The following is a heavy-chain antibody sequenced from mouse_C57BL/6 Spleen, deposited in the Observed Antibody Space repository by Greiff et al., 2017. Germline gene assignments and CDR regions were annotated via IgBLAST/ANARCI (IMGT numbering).Heavy chain of an antibody. Sequence: VQLKQSGAELVRPGASVKLSCTASGFNIKDDYMHWVKQRPEQGLEWIGWIDPENGDTEYASKFQGKATITADTSSNTAYLQLSSLTSEDTAVYYCTTHGDAYWGQGTLVTVSA. CDR3: TTHGDAY. V-gene: IGHV14-4*01. CDR1: GFNIKDDY. D-gene: IGHD1-1*01. J-gene: IGHJ3*01. CDR2: IDPENGDT.